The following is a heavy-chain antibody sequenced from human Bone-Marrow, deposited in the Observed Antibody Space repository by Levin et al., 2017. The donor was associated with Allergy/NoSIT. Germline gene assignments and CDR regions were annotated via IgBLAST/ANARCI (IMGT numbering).Heavy chain of an antibody. CDR1: GFTFSDYA. CDR3: AKGRYQLLNNWFDP. CDR2: ISGSGGST. Sequence: GESLKISCAASGFTFSDYAMSWVRQAPGKGLEWVSSISGSGGSTYYADSVKGRFTISRDNSKNTLYLQMDSLRAEDTAVYSCAKGRYQLLNNWFDPWGQGTLVTVSS. J-gene: IGHJ5*02. D-gene: IGHD2-2*01. V-gene: IGHV3-23*01.